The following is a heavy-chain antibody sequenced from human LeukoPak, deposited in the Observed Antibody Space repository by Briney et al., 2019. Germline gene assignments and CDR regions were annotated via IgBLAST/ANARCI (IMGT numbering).Heavy chain of an antibody. D-gene: IGHD3-22*01. V-gene: IGHV5-51*01. Sequence: GESLKISCKASGYSFTNYWIGWVRQMPGKGLEWMGIIYPGDSDTRYSPSFQGQVTISADKSISTAYLQWSSLKASDTAMYYCARHLASDSSGYDLDYWGQGTLVTVSS. CDR3: ARHLASDSSGYDLDY. CDR2: IYPGDSDT. J-gene: IGHJ4*02. CDR1: GYSFTNYW.